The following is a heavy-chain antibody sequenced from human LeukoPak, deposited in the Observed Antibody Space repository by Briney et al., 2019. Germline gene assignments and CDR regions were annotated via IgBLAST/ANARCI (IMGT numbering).Heavy chain of an antibody. CDR3: ARGGIQVSGIDEVDY. D-gene: IGHD6-19*01. Sequence: GGSLRLSCAASGFTFIDYDMHWVRQVIGKGLEWVSAVGIRGDTHYSGSVKGRFTISRENAESSLYLQMNSLRAEDTAVYYCARGGIQVSGIDEVDYWGQGTLVTVSS. V-gene: IGHV3-13*01. CDR2: VGIRGDT. CDR1: GFTFIDYD. J-gene: IGHJ4*02.